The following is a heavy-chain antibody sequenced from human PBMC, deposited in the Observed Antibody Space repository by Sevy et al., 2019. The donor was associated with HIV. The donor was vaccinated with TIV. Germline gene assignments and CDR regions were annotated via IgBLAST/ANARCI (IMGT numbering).Heavy chain of an antibody. D-gene: IGHD5-12*01. Sequence: GGSLRLSCVASGFTYSMNWVRQAPGKGLEWVSYISDSSATIHYADSVKGRFTISRDNAKNSLYLQMNTLRAEDTAVYYCASQRGGYERLYYFDSWGQGTLATVSS. CDR1: GFTYS. J-gene: IGHJ4*02. CDR3: ASQRGGYERLYYFDS. V-gene: IGHV3-48*01. CDR2: ISDSSATI.